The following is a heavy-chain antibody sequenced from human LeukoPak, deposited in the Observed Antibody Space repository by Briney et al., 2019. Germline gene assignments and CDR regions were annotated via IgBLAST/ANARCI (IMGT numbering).Heavy chain of an antibody. J-gene: IGHJ5*02. CDR3: ARDKRGYDYWFDP. V-gene: IGHV1-2*02. D-gene: IGHD5-12*01. Sequence: ASVKVSCKASGYTFSGYYMHWVRQAPGQGLEWMGWINPDSGVTKYAQKFQGRVTMTRDTSISTAYMELNRLRSDDTAVYYCARDKRGYDYWFDPWGQGTLVTVSS. CDR2: INPDSGVT. CDR1: GYTFSGYY.